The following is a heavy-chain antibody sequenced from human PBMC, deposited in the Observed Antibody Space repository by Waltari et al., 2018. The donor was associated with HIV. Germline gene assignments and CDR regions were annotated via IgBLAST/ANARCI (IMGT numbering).Heavy chain of an antibody. Sequence: QVQLVQSGAEVKKPGASVKVSCKASGYTFTGYYMHWVRPAPGQGLEWMGWINPNSGGTNYAQKFQGRVTMTRDTSISTAYMELSRLRSDDTAVYYCARDGSMSYYYYGMDVWGQGTTVTVSS. CDR3: ARDGSMSYYYYGMDV. V-gene: IGHV1-2*02. D-gene: IGHD1-1*01. CDR2: INPNSGGT. J-gene: IGHJ6*02. CDR1: GYTFTGYY.